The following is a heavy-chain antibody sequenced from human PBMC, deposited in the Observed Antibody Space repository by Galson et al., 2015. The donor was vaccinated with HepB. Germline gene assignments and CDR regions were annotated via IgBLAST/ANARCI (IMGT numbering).Heavy chain of an antibody. J-gene: IGHJ4*02. CDR1: GFTFSSYA. Sequence: SLRLSCAASGFTFSSYAMSWIRQAPGKGLEWVANIKQDGSEKYYVDSVKGRFTISRDNAKNSLYLQMNSLRAEDTAVYYCARGATLGVWGQGTLVTVSS. CDR2: IKQDGSEK. D-gene: IGHD3-16*01. V-gene: IGHV3-7*03. CDR3: ARGATLGV.